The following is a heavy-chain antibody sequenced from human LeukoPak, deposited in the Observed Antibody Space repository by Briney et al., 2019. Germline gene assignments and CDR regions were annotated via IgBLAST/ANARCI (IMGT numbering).Heavy chain of an antibody. CDR1: GITFNYYW. CDR3: TREGGYDPFEY. Sequence: GGSLRLSCAASGITFNYYWMHWVRQAPGKGLVWVSRIDADGGSATYADSVKGRFTISRDNAKNALYLQMSSLRAEDTAVYYCTREGGYDPFEYWGQGTLVTVSS. J-gene: IGHJ4*02. CDR2: IDADGGSA. V-gene: IGHV3-74*01. D-gene: IGHD5-12*01.